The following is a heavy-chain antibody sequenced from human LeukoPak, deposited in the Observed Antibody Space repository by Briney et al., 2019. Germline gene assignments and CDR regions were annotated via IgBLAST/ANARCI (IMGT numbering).Heavy chain of an antibody. J-gene: IGHJ4*02. D-gene: IGHD5-18*01. CDR3: ARGRSGLIQLWFFDY. V-gene: IGHV4-34*01. Sequence: SETLSLTCAVYGGSFSGYYWSWIRQPPGKGLEWIGDINHSGSTNYNPSLKSRVTISVDTSKNQFSLKLSSVTAADTAVYYCARGRSGLIQLWFFDYWGQGTLVTVSS. CDR1: GGSFSGYY. CDR2: INHSGST.